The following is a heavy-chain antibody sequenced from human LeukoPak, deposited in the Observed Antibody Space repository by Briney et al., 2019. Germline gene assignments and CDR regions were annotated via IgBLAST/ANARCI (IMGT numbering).Heavy chain of an antibody. CDR2: IYPGDSDT. CDR3: ARRDGYCSSTSCYADYYYGMDV. D-gene: IGHD2-2*01. J-gene: IGHJ6*02. Sequence: GESLQISCKGSGYSFTSYWIGWVRQMPGKGLEWMGIIYPGDSDTTYSPSFQGQATISADKSISTAYLQWSSLKASDTAMYYCARRDGYCSSTSCYADYYYGMDVWGQGTTVTVSS. CDR1: GYSFTSYW. V-gene: IGHV5-51*01.